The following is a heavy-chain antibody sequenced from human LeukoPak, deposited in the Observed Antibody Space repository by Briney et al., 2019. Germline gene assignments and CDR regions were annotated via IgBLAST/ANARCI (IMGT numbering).Heavy chain of an antibody. CDR3: ARHQAAADDYFDY. D-gene: IGHD6-13*01. J-gene: IGHJ4*02. Sequence: SETLSLTCTVSGGSISSSNYYWGWIRQPPGKGLEWIGYIFNSGSTYYNPSLKSRVTMSVDTSKNQFFLKLSSVTAADTAVYYCARHQAAADDYFDYWGQGILVTVSS. CDR2: IFNSGST. CDR1: GGSISSSNYY. V-gene: IGHV4-39*07.